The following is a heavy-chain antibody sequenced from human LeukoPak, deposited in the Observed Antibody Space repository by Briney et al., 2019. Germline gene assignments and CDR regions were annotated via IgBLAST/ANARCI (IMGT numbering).Heavy chain of an antibody. J-gene: IGHJ5*02. CDR1: SGSITSYY. CDR2: FYYSGST. D-gene: IGHD3-3*01. Sequence: PSETLSLTCSVSSGSITSYYWKWIRQPPGKGLEWIGYFYYSGSTKYNPSLKSRVTISVDTSKNQVSLKLSSVSAADTAVYYCARGRGNTIPWPWGQGTLATVSS. V-gene: IGHV4-59*01. CDR3: ARGRGNTIPWP.